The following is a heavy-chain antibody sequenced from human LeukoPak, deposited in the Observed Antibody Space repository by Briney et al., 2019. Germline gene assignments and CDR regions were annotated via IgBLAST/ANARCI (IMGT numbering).Heavy chain of an antibody. Sequence: PGGSLRLSCAASVVTFSTYAMSWVRQAPGKGLVWVSRINSDMSSTNYADSVKGRFTISRDNAKNTLYLQMNSLRAEDTAVYFCARDIAVSGNYFDYWGQGTLVTVSS. J-gene: IGHJ4*02. D-gene: IGHD6-19*01. CDR3: ARDIAVSGNYFDY. CDR2: INSDMSST. CDR1: VVTFSTYA. V-gene: IGHV3-74*01.